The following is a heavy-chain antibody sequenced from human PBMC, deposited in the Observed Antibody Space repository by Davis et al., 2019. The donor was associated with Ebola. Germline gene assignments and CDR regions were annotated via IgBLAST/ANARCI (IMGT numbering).Heavy chain of an antibody. CDR3: AKDRSVSRSPAAILDY. CDR1: GFTFSSYA. V-gene: IGHV3-23*01. D-gene: IGHD5/OR15-5a*01. Sequence: GGSLRLSCAASGFTFSSYAMSWVSQAQGKGLEWVSAIRGSGGSTYYADSVKGRFTISRDNSKNTLYLQMNSLRAEDTAVYYCAKDRSVSRSPAAILDYWGQGTLVTVSS. CDR2: IRGSGGST. J-gene: IGHJ4*02.